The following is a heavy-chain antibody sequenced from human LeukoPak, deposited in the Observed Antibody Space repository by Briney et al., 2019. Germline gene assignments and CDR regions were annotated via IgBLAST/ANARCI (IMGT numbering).Heavy chain of an antibody. Sequence: SETLSLTCTVSGYFISSGFYWGWIRQSPGKGLEWIGVIHHRGATYYTPSLKSRVTVLVDTSKNQFSLKQSSVTAADTAVYYCARVAPSGSGNYYSFDYWGQGTLVTVSS. CDR1: GYFISSGFY. CDR2: IHHRGAT. J-gene: IGHJ4*02. D-gene: IGHD3-10*01. V-gene: IGHV4-38-2*02. CDR3: ARVAPSGSGNYYSFDY.